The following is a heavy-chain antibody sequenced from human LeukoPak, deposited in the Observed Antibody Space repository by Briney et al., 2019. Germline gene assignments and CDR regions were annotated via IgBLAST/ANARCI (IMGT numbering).Heavy chain of an antibody. J-gene: IGHJ4*02. D-gene: IGHD4-17*01. CDR3: ARGIMTTVPTFDY. V-gene: IGHV4-59*01. CDR2: VYYSAST. Sequence: KPSETLSLTCTVSGGSINGYYWSWIRQPPGKGLEWIGYVYYSASTNYSPSLKSRDTISVDTSKKQFSLRLSSVTAAETAVYYCARGIMTTVPTFDYWGQGTLVTVSS. CDR1: GGSINGYY.